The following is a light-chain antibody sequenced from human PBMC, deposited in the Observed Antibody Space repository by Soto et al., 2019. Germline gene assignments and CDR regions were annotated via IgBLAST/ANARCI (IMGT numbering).Light chain of an antibody. CDR3: QQYGRTPYT. J-gene: IGKJ2*01. CDR1: QSVSSSY. Sequence: EIVLTQSPGTLSLSPGERATLSCRASQSVSSSYLAWYQHKPGQAPRLLNYGASSRATGIPDRFSGSGSGTDFTLAISRLEPEDCAVYYCQQYGRTPYTFGQGTKLEIK. CDR2: GAS. V-gene: IGKV3-20*01.